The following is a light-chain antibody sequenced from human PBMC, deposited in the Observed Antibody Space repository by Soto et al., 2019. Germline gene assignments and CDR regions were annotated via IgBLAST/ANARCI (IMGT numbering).Light chain of an antibody. J-gene: IGKJ4*01. CDR2: HTS. CDR1: QSISGN. CDR3: QQYDNWPLT. Sequence: EIVIKPSPAPLSVAPGGNGTPPRRASQSISGNLAWYQQKPGLSPRLLIYHTSTRATGVPARFSGSGSGTEFSLTINSLQSEDSAVYCCQQYDNWPLTFGGGTKVDIK. V-gene: IGKV3-15*01.